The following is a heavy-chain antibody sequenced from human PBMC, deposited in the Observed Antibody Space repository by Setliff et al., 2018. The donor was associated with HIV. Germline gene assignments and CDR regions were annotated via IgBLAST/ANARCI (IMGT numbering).Heavy chain of an antibody. CDR2: MYHSGST. CDR3: ASEDCGGGSCRPDN. CDR1: GYSISSGYY. Sequence: LSLTCTVSGYSISSGYYWGWIRQPPGKGLEWIGSMYHSGSTYYNPSLKSRVTISLDTSKNQFSLKLSSVTVAGTAVYYCASEDCGGGSCRPDNWGQGTLVTVSS. V-gene: IGHV4-38-2*02. J-gene: IGHJ4*02. D-gene: IGHD2-15*01.